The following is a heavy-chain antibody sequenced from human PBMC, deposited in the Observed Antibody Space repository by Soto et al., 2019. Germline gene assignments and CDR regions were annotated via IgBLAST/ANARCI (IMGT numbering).Heavy chain of an antibody. CDR1: GGTFNTYA. J-gene: IGHJ4*02. CDR2: ISPMFGAA. CDR3: AREVQVHTPAFVY. Sequence: QVQLVQSGAEMKKPGSSVKVSCQSSGGTFNTYAMNWVRQAPGQGPEWMGDISPMFGAANYAPKFQGRVTITADEATVTSYMQLSILTSEDTALYFCAREVQVHTPAFVYWGQGTLVTVSS. V-gene: IGHV1-69*19. D-gene: IGHD3-10*01.